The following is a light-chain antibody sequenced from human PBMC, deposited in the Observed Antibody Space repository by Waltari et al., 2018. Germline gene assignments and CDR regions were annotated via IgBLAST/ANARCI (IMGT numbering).Light chain of an antibody. CDR3: SSYTYGGPWV. CDR1: SSHIGSYYL. CDR2: EVD. Sequence: SALTQPASVSASPGQSITISCTGSSSHIGSYYLVAWYQQHPGKAPHLLIYEVDKRPSGVSYRFSGSKSGNAASLTVSGLQPEDEGHYFCSSYTYGGPWVFGGGTLLTVL. J-gene: IGLJ2*01. V-gene: IGLV2-23*02.